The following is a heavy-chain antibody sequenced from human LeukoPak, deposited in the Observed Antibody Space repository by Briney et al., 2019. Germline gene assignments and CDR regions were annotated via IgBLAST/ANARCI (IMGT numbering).Heavy chain of an antibody. Sequence: GGSLRLSCAASGFTFSSYWMNWARQAPGKGLEWVASINHNGNVNYYVDSVKGRFTFSRDNAKNSLYLQMSNLRAEDTAVYFCARGGGLDVWGQGATVTVSS. J-gene: IGHJ6*02. CDR2: INHNGNVN. V-gene: IGHV3-7*03. D-gene: IGHD3-16*01. CDR3: ARGGGLDV. CDR1: GFTFSSYW.